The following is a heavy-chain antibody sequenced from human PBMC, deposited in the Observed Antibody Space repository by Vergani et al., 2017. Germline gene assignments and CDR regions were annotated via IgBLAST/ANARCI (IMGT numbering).Heavy chain of an antibody. D-gene: IGHD6-25*01. Sequence: QVQLVQSGAEVKKPGASVKVSCKASGYTFTGYYMHWVRQAPAQGLEWMGWISAYNGNTNYAQKHQGRVTMTTDTSTSTAYMELSSLRSEDTAVYYCARDGSQTKSANFDYWGQGTLVTVSS. J-gene: IGHJ4*02. CDR1: GYTFTGYY. CDR3: ARDGSQTKSANFDY. CDR2: ISAYNGNT. V-gene: IGHV1-18*04.